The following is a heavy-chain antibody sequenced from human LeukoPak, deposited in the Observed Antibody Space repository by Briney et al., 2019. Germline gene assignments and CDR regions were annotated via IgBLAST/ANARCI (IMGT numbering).Heavy chain of an antibody. CDR2: IYYSGST. CDR3: ARDQASGSSGWYPTFDY. V-gene: IGHV4-31*03. J-gene: IGHJ4*02. CDR1: GGSISSGGYY. D-gene: IGHD6-19*01. Sequence: SETLSLTCTVSGGSISSGGYYWSWIRQHPGKGLEWIGYIYYSGSTYYNPSLKSRVTISVDTSKNQFSLKLSSVTAADTAVYYCARDQASGSSGWYPTFDYWGQGTLVTVSS.